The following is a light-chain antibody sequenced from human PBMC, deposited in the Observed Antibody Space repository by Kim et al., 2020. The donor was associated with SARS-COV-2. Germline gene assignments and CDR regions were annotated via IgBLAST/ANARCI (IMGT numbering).Light chain of an antibody. CDR2: DVS. Sequence: QSALTQPRSVSGSPGQSVTISCTGTSSDVGGYKHVSWYQQHPGKAPKLMIYDVSQRPSGVPDRFSGSKSGNTASLTISGLQADDEADYYCCSYAGSYTWVFGGGTKLTVL. CDR3: CSYAGSYTWV. CDR1: SSDVGGYKH. V-gene: IGLV2-11*01. J-gene: IGLJ3*02.